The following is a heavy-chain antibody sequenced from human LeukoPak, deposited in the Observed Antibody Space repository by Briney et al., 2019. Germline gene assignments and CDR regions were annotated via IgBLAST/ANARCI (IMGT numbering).Heavy chain of an antibody. D-gene: IGHD3-22*01. J-gene: IGHJ4*02. CDR3: ARHHPTYYYDSSGPDFDY. V-gene: IGHV4-59*08. Sequence: SDTLSLTCTVSGGSISSYYWSWIRQPPGKGLEWIGYIYYSGSTNYNPSLKSRVTISVDTSKNQFSLKLSSVTAADTAVYYCARHHPTYYYDSSGPDFDYWGQGTLVTVSS. CDR2: IYYSGST. CDR1: GGSISSYY.